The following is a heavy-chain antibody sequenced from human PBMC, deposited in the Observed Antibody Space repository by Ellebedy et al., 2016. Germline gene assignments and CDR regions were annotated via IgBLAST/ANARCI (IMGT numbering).Heavy chain of an antibody. J-gene: IGHJ6*02. D-gene: IGHD3-10*01. CDR2: IDPSDSYT. V-gene: IGHV5-10-1*01. CDR3: ARGGDEFEDGSGSYPDYGMDV. CDR1: GYSFTSYW. Sequence: GESLKISXKGSGYSFTSYWISWVRQMPGKGLEWMGRIDPSDSYTNYSPSFQGHVTISADKSISTAYLQWSSLKASDTAMYYCARGGDEFEDGSGSYPDYGMDVWGQGTTVTVSS.